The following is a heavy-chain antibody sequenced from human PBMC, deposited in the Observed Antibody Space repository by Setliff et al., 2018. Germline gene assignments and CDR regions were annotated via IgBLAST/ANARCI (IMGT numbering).Heavy chain of an antibody. CDR2: MNPNSGNT. D-gene: IGHD3-16*02. J-gene: IGHJ6*02. CDR3: ARLYYDYVWGSYRLYYYYGMDV. CDR1: GYTFTSYD. V-gene: IGHV1-8*02. Sequence: ASVKVSCKASGYTFTSYDINWVRQATGQGLEWMGWMNPNSGNTGYAQKFQGRVTMTRNTSISTAYMELSSLRSEDTAVYYCARLYYDYVWGSYRLYYYYGMDVWGQGTTVTVSS.